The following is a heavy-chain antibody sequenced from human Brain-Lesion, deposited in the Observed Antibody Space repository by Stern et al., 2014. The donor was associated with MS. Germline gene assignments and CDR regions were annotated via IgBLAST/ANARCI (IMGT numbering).Heavy chain of an antibody. Sequence: VHLVESGAEVKQPGASVKVSCTTSGYIFTGYYIHWVRQAPGQGLEWMAWINPNTGGTKYAQKFQGRVTMSRDTSISTAYVELSSLTSDDTAVYYCARDQRGITIFGVVTDYYYLGMDVWGQGTTVTVSS. CDR2: INPNTGGT. V-gene: IGHV1-2*02. J-gene: IGHJ6*02. CDR1: GYIFTGYY. CDR3: ARDQRGITIFGVVTDYYYLGMDV. D-gene: IGHD3-3*01.